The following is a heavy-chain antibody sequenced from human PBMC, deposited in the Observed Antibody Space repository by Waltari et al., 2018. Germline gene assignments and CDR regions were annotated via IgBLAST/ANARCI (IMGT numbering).Heavy chain of an antibody. CDR3: AYGGNTGWFFDF. J-gene: IGHJ4*02. CDR1: GSSSPSYW. V-gene: IGHV5-51*01. CDR2: IYPGDSDT. D-gene: IGHD2-15*01. Sequence: EVQLGQSGAEVKKPGESLNISCMVSGSSSPSYWIGWVRQMPGKALEWMGIIYPGDSDTRYNPSFQGQVSISADKSISTAYLQWSSLKASDTAMYYCAYGGNTGWFFDFWGQGTLVTVSS.